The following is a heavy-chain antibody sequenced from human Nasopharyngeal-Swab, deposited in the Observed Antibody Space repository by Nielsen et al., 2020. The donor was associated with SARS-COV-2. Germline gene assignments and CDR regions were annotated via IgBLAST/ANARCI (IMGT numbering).Heavy chain of an antibody. J-gene: IGHJ4*02. CDR2: VKQDGSEK. D-gene: IGHD6-13*01. Sequence: GGSLRLSCAASGFTFSSYSMNWVRQAPGKGLEWVANVKQDGSEKYYVDSVKGRFTISRDNAKNSLYLQMNSLRAEDTAVYYCARAGGSSWHFDYWGQGTLVTVSS. V-gene: IGHV3-7*01. CDR1: GFTFSSYS. CDR3: ARAGGSSWHFDY.